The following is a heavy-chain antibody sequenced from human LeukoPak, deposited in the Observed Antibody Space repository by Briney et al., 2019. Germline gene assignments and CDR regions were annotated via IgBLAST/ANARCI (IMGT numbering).Heavy chain of an antibody. D-gene: IGHD2-21*02. Sequence: PSETLSLTCTVSGGSISSGSYYWGWIRQPPGKGLEWIGSIYYSGSTYYNPSLKSRVTISVDTSKNQFSLKLSSVTAADTAVYYCARHSPYCGGDCHHDAFDIWGQGTMVTVSS. CDR1: GGSISSGSYY. J-gene: IGHJ3*02. V-gene: IGHV4-39*01. CDR3: ARHSPYCGGDCHHDAFDI. CDR2: IYYSGST.